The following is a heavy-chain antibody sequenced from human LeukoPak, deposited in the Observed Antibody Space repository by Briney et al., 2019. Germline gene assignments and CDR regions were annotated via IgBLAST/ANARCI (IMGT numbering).Heavy chain of an antibody. D-gene: IGHD2-2*02. J-gene: IGHJ5*02. CDR1: GGSFSGYY. Sequence: SETLSLTCAVYGGSFSGYYWSWVRPPPGKGLEWIGEINHSGSTNYNPSLKSRVTISVDTSKNQFSLKLSSVTAADTAVYYCARGRGRRVPAAIFYWFDPWGQGTLVTVSS. V-gene: IGHV4-34*01. CDR3: ARGRGRRVPAAIFYWFDP. CDR2: INHSGST.